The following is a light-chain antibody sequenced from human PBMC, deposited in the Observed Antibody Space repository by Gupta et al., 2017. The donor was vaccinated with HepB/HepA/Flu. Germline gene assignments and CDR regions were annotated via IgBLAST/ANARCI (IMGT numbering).Light chain of an antibody. Sequence: EIVLTQSPDTLSLSPGERATLSCRASQSVSTYLAWYQQKPGQAPRLLSFAISHRATGIPARFCGSGSGTDFTLTISGLEPEDFAVYDGQQSGNWHISTFGQGTRLEIK. CDR1: QSVSTY. J-gene: IGKJ5*01. CDR2: AIS. CDR3: QQSGNWHIST. V-gene: IGKV3-11*01.